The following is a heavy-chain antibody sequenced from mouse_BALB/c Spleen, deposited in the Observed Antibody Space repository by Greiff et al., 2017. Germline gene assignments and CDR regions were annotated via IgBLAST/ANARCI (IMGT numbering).Heavy chain of an antibody. CDR1: GFTFSDYY. J-gene: IGHJ3*01. CDR3: ARERGYGNYGFAY. D-gene: IGHD2-1*01. CDR2: ISDGGSYT. Sequence: EVNVVESGGGLVKPGGSLKLSCAASGFTFSDYYMYWVRQTPEKRLEWVATISDGGSYTYYPDSVKGRFTISRDNAKNNLYLQMSSLKSEDTAMYYCARERGYGNYGFAYWGQGTLVTVSA. V-gene: IGHV5-4*02.